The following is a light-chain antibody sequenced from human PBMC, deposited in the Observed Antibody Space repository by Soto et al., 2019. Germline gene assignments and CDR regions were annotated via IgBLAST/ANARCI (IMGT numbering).Light chain of an antibody. V-gene: IGKV3-15*01. J-gene: IGKJ1*01. Sequence: EIEMTQSPATLSLSPGERATLYCWASQSVSSNLAWYQQKPGQAPRLLIYGASTRVTGVRARFSGSGSGTEFILIISSLQSEDFAVYYCQHYNNWPPWTFGQGTKVDIK. CDR2: GAS. CDR1: QSVSSN. CDR3: QHYNNWPPWT.